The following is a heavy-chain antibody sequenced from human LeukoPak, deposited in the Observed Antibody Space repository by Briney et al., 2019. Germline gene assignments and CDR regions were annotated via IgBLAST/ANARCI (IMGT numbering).Heavy chain of an antibody. CDR1: GFTFSSYG. D-gene: IGHD1-26*01. Sequence: PGRSLRLSRAASGFTFSSYGMHWVRQAPGKGLEWVAVISYDGSNKYYADSVKGRFTISRDNSKNTLYLQMNSLRAEDTAVYYCAKDRDASAFDYWGQGTLVTVSS. V-gene: IGHV3-30*18. CDR2: ISYDGSNK. J-gene: IGHJ4*02. CDR3: AKDRDASAFDY.